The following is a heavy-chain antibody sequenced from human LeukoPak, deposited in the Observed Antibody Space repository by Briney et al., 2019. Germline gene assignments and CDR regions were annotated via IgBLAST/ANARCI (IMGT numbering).Heavy chain of an antibody. CDR2: ISAYNGNT. V-gene: IGHV1-18*01. D-gene: IGHD4-23*01. J-gene: IGHJ5*02. CDR3: ARVATVVTGHWFDP. Sequence: ASVKVSCKASGYTFTSYGISWVRQAPGQGLEWMGWISAYNGNTNYAQKLQGRVTMTTDTSTSTAYMELRSLRSEDTAVYYCARVATVVTGHWFDPWGQGTLVTVSS. CDR1: GYTFTSYG.